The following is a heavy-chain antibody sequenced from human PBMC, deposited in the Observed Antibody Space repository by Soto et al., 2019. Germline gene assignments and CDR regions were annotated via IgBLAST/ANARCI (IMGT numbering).Heavy chain of an antibody. D-gene: IGHD2-8*01. V-gene: IGHV2-26*01. CDR3: AGSQCPNGVCYHFDY. J-gene: IGHJ4*02. CDR1: GFSLSNARMG. Sequence: QVTLKESGPVLVKPTETLTLTCTVSGFSLSNARMGVSWIRQPPGKALEWLAHIFSNDEKSYSTSLKSRLTISKDTSKSQVVLTMTNMDPVDTATYYCAGSQCPNGVCYHFDYWGQGTLVTVSS. CDR2: IFSNDEK.